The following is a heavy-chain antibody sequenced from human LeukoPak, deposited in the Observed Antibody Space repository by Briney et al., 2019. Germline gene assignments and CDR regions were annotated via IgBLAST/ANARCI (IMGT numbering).Heavy chain of an antibody. CDR1: GFDFNSYA. D-gene: IGHD2-21*01. CDR3: ATLDWCHKYLVACGSSEY. Sequence: VQPGGSLRLSCAASGFDFNSYALHWVRQAPGKGLESVAVISVNGRDKYYANSVKGRFSISRDNSKNTFSLQMNSLRVEDSASYYCATLDWCHKYLVACGSSEYWGQGTLVTVSS. CDR2: ISVNGRDK. V-gene: IGHV3-30*01. J-gene: IGHJ4*02.